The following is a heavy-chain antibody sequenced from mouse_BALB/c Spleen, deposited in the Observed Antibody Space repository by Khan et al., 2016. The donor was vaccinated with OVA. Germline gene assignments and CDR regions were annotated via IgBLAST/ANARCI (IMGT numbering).Heavy chain of an antibody. CDR3: GRWFTY. CDR2: ISYSGST. CDR1: GYSITSDYA. Sequence: EVKLLESGPGLVKPSQSLSLTCTVTGYSITSDYAWNWIRQFPGNKLEWMGYISYSGSTTYNPSLKSRISITRDTSKNQFFLQLNTVTTEDTTTCYCGRWFTYWGQGTLVTVSA. J-gene: IGHJ3*01. V-gene: IGHV3-2*02.